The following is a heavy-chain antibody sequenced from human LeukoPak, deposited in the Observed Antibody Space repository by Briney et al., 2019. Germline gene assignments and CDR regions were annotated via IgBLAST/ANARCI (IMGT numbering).Heavy chain of an antibody. D-gene: IGHD6-19*01. CDR3: ATYSSGWYPFDY. V-gene: IGHV4-39*07. CDR2: IYYSGST. Sequence: SETLSLTCTVSGGSISSSSYYWGWIRQPPGKGLEWIGSIYYSGSTYYNPSLKSRVTVSVDTSKNQFSLKLSSVTAADTAVYYCATYSSGWYPFDYGGQGTLVTVSS. CDR1: GGSISSSSYY. J-gene: IGHJ4*02.